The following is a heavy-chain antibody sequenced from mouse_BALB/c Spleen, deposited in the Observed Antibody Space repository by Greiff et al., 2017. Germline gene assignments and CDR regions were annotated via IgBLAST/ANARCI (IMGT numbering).Heavy chain of an antibody. CDR2: ISSGGST. D-gene: IGHD2-2*01. CDR3: ARQGYPDY. V-gene: IGHV5-6-5*01. Sequence: DVKLVESGGGLVKPGGSLKLSCAASGFTFSSYAMSWVRQTPEKRLEWVASISSGGSTYYPDSVKGRFTISRDNARNILYLQMSSLRSEDTAMYYCARQGYPDYWGQGTTLTVSS. CDR1: GFTFSSYA. J-gene: IGHJ2*01.